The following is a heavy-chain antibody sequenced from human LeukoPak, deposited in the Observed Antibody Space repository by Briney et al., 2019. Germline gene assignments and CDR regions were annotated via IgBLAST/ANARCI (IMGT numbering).Heavy chain of an antibody. CDR3: ARSQPYYYGSGSYRYFDY. CDR2: IIPIFGTA. V-gene: IGHV1-69*13. J-gene: IGHJ4*02. Sequence: ASVKVSCKASGGTFSSYAISWVRQAPGQGLEWMGGIIPIFGTANYAQKFQGRVTITADESTSTAYMELSSLRSEDTAVYYCARSQPYYYGSGSYRYFDYWGQGTLVTVSS. CDR1: GGTFSSYA. D-gene: IGHD3-10*01.